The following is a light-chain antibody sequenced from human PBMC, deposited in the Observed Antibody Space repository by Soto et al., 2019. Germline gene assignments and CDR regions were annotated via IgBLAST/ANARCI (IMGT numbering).Light chain of an antibody. V-gene: IGKV3-11*01. CDR1: QSVSSY. CDR3: QQRSNWPPRIT. J-gene: IGKJ5*01. CDR2: DAS. Sequence: ECVLTPYPAPLSLSPGERATLSCRASQSVSSYLAWYQQKPGQAPRLLIYDASNRATGIPARFSGSGSGTDFTLTISSLEPEDFAVYYCQQRSNWPPRITSGQGTRLEIK.